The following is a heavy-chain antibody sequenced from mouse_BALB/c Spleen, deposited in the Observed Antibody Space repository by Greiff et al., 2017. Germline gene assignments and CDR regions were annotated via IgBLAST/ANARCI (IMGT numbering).Heavy chain of an antibody. CDR3: TRSGTANAMDY. V-gene: IGHV1S127*01. CDR2: IDPSDSYT. J-gene: IGHJ4*01. Sequence: VQLQQSGAELVKPGASVKMSCKASGYTFTSYWMHWVKQRPGQGLEWIGTIDPSDSYTSYNQKFKGKATLTVDTSSSTAYMQLSSLTSEDSAVYYCTRSGTANAMDYWGQGTSVTVSS. D-gene: IGHD1-2*01. CDR1: GYTFTSYW.